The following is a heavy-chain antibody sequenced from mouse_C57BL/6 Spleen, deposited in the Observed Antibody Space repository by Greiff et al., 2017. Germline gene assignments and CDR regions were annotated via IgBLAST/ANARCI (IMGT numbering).Heavy chain of an antibody. Sequence: QVQLQQPGAELVKPGASAKMSCKASGYTFTSYWITWVKQRPGQGLEWIGDIYPGSGSTNYNEKFKSKATLTVDTSSSTAYMQLSSLTSEDSAVYYCATDSSGYVGDYWGQGTTLTVSS. V-gene: IGHV1-55*01. J-gene: IGHJ2*01. CDR3: ATDSSGYVGDY. CDR2: IYPGSGST. D-gene: IGHD3-2*02. CDR1: GYTFTSYW.